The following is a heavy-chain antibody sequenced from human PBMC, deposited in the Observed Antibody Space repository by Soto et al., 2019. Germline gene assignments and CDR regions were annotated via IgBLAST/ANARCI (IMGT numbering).Heavy chain of an antibody. J-gene: IGHJ4*02. CDR1: GGSISSGGYS. D-gene: IGHD3-10*01. V-gene: IGHV4-30-2*01. CDR3: ARDPIV. CDR2: IYHSGST. Sequence: QLQLQESGSGLVKPSQTLSLTCAVSGGSISSGGYSWSWIRQPPGKGLEWIGYIYHSGSTYYNPXXXXXXXXXXXXXXXXXXLXXXXXXAXXTAVYYCARDPIVWGQGTLVTVSS.